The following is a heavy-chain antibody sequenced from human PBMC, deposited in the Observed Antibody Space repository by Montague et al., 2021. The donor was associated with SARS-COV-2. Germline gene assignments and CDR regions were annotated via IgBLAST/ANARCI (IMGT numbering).Heavy chain of an antibody. Sequence: PALVKPTQTLTLTCTFSGFSLTTSGVGVGWIRQPPGKALECLALVYWDDDKRYSPSLKSRLTITKDTSKNQVVLTMTNMDPVDTATYYCAHRRGLLLSDAFDIWGQGTMVTVSS. J-gene: IGHJ3*02. V-gene: IGHV2-5*02. CDR2: VYWDDDK. CDR1: GFSLTTSGVG. CDR3: AHRRGLLLSDAFDI. D-gene: IGHD1-26*01.